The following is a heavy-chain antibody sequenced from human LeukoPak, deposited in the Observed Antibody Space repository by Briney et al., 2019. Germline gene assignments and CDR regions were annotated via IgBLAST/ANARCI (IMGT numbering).Heavy chain of an antibody. J-gene: IGHJ4*02. CDR1: GFTFSSYG. D-gene: IGHD3-16*02. V-gene: IGHV3-23*01. CDR2: ISGSGGST. CDR3: AKLSDYDYVWGSYRFFDY. Sequence: PGGSLRLSCAASGFTFSSYGMHWVRQAPGKGLEWVSAISGSGGSTYYADSVKGRFTISRDNSKNTLYLQMNSLRAEDTAVYYCAKLSDYDYVWGSYRFFDYWGQGTLVTVSS.